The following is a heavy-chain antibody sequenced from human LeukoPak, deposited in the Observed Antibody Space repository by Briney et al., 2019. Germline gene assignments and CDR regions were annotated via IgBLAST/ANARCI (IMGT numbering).Heavy chain of an antibody. V-gene: IGHV3-15*01. CDR3: TTERIAAAGVSDAFDI. CDR2: IKSKTDGGTT. D-gene: IGHD6-13*01. Sequence: PGGSLRLSCAASGFTFSNAWMSWVRQAPGKGLEWVGRIKSKTDGGTTDYAAPVKGRFTISRDDSKNTLYLQMNSLKTEDTAVYYCTTERIAAAGVSDAFDIWGQGTMVTVSS. J-gene: IGHJ3*02. CDR1: GFTFSNAW.